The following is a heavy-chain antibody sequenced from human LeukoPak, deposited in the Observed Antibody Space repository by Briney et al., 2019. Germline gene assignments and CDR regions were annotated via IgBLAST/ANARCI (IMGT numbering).Heavy chain of an antibody. CDR3: AKWGDYDVLTGYYVSDY. Sequence: GGSLRLSCAASGFTFSNYAMSWVRQAPGKGLEWVSAITGSGGNTYYADSVKGRFTISRDNSKNTVFLQMNSLGAEDTAVYYCAKWGDYDVLTGYYVSDYWGQGTLVTVSS. D-gene: IGHD3-9*01. CDR2: ITGSGGNT. CDR1: GFTFSNYA. J-gene: IGHJ4*02. V-gene: IGHV3-23*01.